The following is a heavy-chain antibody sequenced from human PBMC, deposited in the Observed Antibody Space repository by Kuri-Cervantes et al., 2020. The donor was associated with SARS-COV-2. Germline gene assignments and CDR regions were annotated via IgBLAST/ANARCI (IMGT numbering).Heavy chain of an antibody. CDR3: ARDSGGRPSTVVTDDY. D-gene: IGHD4-23*01. CDR1: GYTFTSYG. V-gene: IGHV1-18*01. CDR2: ISAYNGNT. Sequence: ASVKVSCKASGYTFTSYGISWVRQAPGQGLEWMGWISAYNGNTNYAQKLQGRVTMTTDTSTSTAYMELRSLRSEDTAVYYCARDSGGRPSTVVTDDYWGQGTLVTSPQ. J-gene: IGHJ4*02.